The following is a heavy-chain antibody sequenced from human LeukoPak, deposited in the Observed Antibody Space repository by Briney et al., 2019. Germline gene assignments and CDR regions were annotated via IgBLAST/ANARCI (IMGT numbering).Heavy chain of an antibody. CDR3: ARDKMGGFDY. Sequence: KSSETLSLTCSVSGGSISSSDYDWGWIRQPPGKGLDWIGSIYYDGSTYYNPSLKSRVTISVDKSKNQFSLKLSSVTAADTAVYYCARDKMGGFDYWGQGTLVTVSS. V-gene: IGHV4-39*07. CDR1: GGSISSSDYD. D-gene: IGHD3-16*01. J-gene: IGHJ4*02. CDR2: IYYDGST.